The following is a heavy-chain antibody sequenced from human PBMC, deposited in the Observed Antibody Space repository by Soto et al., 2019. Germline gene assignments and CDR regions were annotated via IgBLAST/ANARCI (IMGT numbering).Heavy chain of an antibody. CDR3: GRHSPDFDWLSQFDY. J-gene: IGHJ4*02. Sequence: QVQLQESGPGLVKPSETLSLTCTVSGGSISSYYWSWIRQTPGKGLEWIGYIFYFGSTNYNPSLKSRVTLSIDTSKNQLSLKLSSVTAADTAVYYCGRHSPDFDWLSQFDYWGQGTLVTVSS. V-gene: IGHV4-59*08. D-gene: IGHD3-9*01. CDR2: IFYFGST. CDR1: GGSISSYY.